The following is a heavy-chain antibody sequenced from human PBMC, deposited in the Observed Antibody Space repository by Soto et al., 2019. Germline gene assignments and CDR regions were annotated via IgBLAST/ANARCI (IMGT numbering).Heavy chain of an antibody. CDR3: AITYCRDNSCPRDFDF. CDR2: FIPILDMA. D-gene: IGHD2-21*01. J-gene: IGHJ4*02. V-gene: IGHV1-69*02. CDR1: GGTFNTYT. Sequence: QVQVVQSGAEVEKPESSVKVSCKPSGGTFNTYTVNWVRLAPGHGLEWMGRFIPILDMANYAQKFQDRVMITADRSTFTAYMELNSLTSDDTAVYYCAITYCRDNSCPRDFDFWGPGTRVTVSS.